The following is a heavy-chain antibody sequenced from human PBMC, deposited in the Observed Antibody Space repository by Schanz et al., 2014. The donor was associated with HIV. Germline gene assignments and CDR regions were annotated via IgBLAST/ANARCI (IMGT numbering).Heavy chain of an antibody. J-gene: IGHJ4*02. CDR2: ISAYNGNT. Sequence: QVPLVQSGAEVKKPGSSVAVSCKASGDTFSTDAFSWVRQVPGQGLEWMGWISAYNGNTNYAQKLQGRVTMTTDTSTSTAYMDLRSLRSDDTAVYYCARGAAEMATMTPWRYWGQGTLVTVSS. V-gene: IGHV1-18*01. CDR3: ARGAAEMATMTPWRY. D-gene: IGHD5-12*01. CDR1: GDTFSTDA.